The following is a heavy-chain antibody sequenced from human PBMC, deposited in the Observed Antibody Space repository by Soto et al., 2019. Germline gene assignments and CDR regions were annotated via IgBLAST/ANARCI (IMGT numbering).Heavy chain of an antibody. CDR3: ARSLTAVVRKLTTGGQLRGDYGMDV. D-gene: IGHD3-10*01. J-gene: IGHJ6*02. Sequence: PXDSLKVSCKCSGYSFTSSGINWVRQMPGKGLEWMGRIDPSSSYTIHNPSFQGHVTISVDKSISTAYLQWSSLKASDTAMYYCARSLTAVVRKLTTGGQLRGDYGMDVWGQGTTVTVSS. CDR2: IDPSSSYT. CDR1: GYSFTSSG. V-gene: IGHV5-10-1*01.